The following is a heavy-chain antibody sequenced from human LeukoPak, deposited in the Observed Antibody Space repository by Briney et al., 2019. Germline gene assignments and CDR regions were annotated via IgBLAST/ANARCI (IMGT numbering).Heavy chain of an antibody. J-gene: IGHJ4*02. CDR3: ARENEGGYSGYDYSTFDY. Sequence: ASVKVSCKASGGTFSSYAISWVRQAPGQGLEWMGRIIPILGIANYAQKFQGRATITADRSTSTAYMELSSLRSEDTAAYYCARENEGGYSGYDYSTFDYWGQGTLVTVSS. CDR2: IIPILGIA. CDR1: GGTFSSYA. V-gene: IGHV1-69*04. D-gene: IGHD5-12*01.